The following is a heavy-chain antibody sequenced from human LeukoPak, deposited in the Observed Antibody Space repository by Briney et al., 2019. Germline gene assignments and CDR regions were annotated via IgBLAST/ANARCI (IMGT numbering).Heavy chain of an antibody. V-gene: IGHV4-39*01. D-gene: IGHD3-10*01. Sequence: PSETLSLTCTVSSGSISSSPYYWGWIRQPPGKGLEWIGSIYYSGSTYYNPSLKSRVTISVDTSKNQFSLKLSSLTAADTAVYYCARHPATMGLHRWFDPWGQGTLVTVSS. CDR1: SGSISSSPYY. CDR3: ARHPATMGLHRWFDP. CDR2: IYYSGST. J-gene: IGHJ5*02.